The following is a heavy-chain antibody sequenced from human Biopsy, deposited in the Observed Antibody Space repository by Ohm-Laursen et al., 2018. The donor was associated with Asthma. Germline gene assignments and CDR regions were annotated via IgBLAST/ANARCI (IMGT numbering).Heavy chain of an antibody. J-gene: IGHJ3*02. CDR3: VRDGTDDAFDI. Sequence: SLRLYCAASGFTFSSYGMHWVRQAPGKGLEWVALISNDGSSKYYADSVKGRFTMARDNSKNTLDLQMNSLREEDTAVYYCVRDGTDDAFDIWGQGTVVSVSS. CDR2: ISNDGSSK. V-gene: IGHV3-30*03. CDR1: GFTFSSYG. D-gene: IGHD1-1*01.